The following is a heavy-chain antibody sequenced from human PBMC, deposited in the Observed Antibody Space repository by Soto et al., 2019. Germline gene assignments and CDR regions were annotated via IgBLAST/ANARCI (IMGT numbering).Heavy chain of an antibody. V-gene: IGHV2-5*02. J-gene: IGHJ4*02. CDR3: AHRVLRTVFGLVTTTAIYFDF. CDR1: GFSLTTSGVG. CDR2: IYWDDDK. Sequence: QITLNESGPTVVRPTETLTLTCRFSGFSLTTSGVGVGWIRQSPGKAPEWLALIYWDDDKLYSASLKSRLTINKDTSKNQVVLTVSDLDPTDTATYYCAHRVLRTVFGLVTTTAIYFDFWCQGTPVAVSS. D-gene: IGHD3-3*01.